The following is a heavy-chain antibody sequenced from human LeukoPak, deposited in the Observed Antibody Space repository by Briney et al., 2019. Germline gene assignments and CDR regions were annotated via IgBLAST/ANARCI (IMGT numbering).Heavy chain of an antibody. CDR2: ISGSGGST. V-gene: IGHV3-23*01. D-gene: IGHD3-10*01. CDR1: VFTCSSYV. Sequence: SGGPLRLSCAAAVFTCSSYVMSWVRAAPGEGVEWSSAISGSGGSTDCAVSVKGRFTISRDNSKNTLNLPMNSLRAEHTAVYYSAKAHYYGSGSYYNVVGMDVWGQRTTVTASS. J-gene: IGHJ6*02. CDR3: AKAHYYGSGSYYNVVGMDV.